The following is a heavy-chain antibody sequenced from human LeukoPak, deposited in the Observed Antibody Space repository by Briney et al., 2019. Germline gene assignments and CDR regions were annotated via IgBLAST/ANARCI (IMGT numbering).Heavy chain of an antibody. CDR1: GGSISSSSYY. Sequence: SETLSLTCTVSGGSISSSSYYWGWIRQPPGKGLEWIGSIYYSGSTYYNPSLKGRVTISVDTSKNQFSLKLSSVTAADTAVYYCARERQAVANNWFDPWGQGTLVTVSS. V-gene: IGHV4-39*07. D-gene: IGHD6-19*01. CDR2: IYYSGST. J-gene: IGHJ5*02. CDR3: ARERQAVANNWFDP.